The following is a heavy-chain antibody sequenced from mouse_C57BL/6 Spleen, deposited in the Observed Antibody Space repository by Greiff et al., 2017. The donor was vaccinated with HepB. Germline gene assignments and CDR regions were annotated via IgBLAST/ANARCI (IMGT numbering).Heavy chain of an antibody. V-gene: IGHV1-55*01. CDR2: IYPGSGST. CDR3: ARTRLNYAMDY. CDR1: GYTFTSYW. D-gene: IGHD1-1*01. J-gene: IGHJ4*01. Sequence: QVQLKQPGAELVKPGASVKMSCKASGYTFTSYWITWVKQRPGQGLEWIGDIYPGSGSTNYNEKFKSKATLTVDTSSSTAYMQLSSLTSEDSAVYYCARTRLNYAMDYWGQGTSVTVSS.